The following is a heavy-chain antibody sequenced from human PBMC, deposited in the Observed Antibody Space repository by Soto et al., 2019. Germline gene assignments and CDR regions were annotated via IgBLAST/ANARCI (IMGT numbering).Heavy chain of an antibody. Sequence: QVQLHESGPGLVKPSQTLSLTCTVSGGSINSGAYYWSWVRKHPGKGLEWIGAIPYRGTTYYNPSLQSRITMSVDTSKTKLSLKLISVTAADTAVYYCARMSSTGTRWFDPWGPGTLVTVSS. CDR3: ARMSSTGTRWFDP. J-gene: IGHJ5*02. CDR2: IPYRGTT. D-gene: IGHD1-1*01. V-gene: IGHV4-31*03. CDR1: GGSINSGAYY.